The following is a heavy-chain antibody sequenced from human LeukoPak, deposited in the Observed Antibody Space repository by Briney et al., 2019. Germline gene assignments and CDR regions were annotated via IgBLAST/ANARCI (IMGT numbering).Heavy chain of an antibody. CDR3: AAGAAADYFDY. CDR1: GYTFTSYD. CDR2: ISAYNGNT. D-gene: IGHD6-13*01. Sequence: VASVKVSCKASGYTFTSYDISWVRQAPGQGLEWMGWISAYNGNTNYAQKLQGRVTMTTDTSTSTAYMELRSLRSDDTAVYYCAAGAAADYFDYWGQGTLVTVSS. V-gene: IGHV1-18*01. J-gene: IGHJ4*02.